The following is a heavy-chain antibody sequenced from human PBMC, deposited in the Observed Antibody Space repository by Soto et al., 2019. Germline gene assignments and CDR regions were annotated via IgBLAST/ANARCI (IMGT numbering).Heavy chain of an antibody. J-gene: IGHJ5*02. Sequence: QVQLQESGPGLVKPSQTLSLTCTVSGGSISSGGYYWSWIRQHPGKGLEWIGYIYYSGSTYYNPSLKSRVTMSVDTSKNQCSLKLSSVTAADTAVYYCARDYGGNANNWFDPWGQGTLVTVSS. CDR2: IYYSGST. CDR3: ARDYGGNANNWFDP. V-gene: IGHV4-31*03. D-gene: IGHD4-17*01. CDR1: GGSISSGGYY.